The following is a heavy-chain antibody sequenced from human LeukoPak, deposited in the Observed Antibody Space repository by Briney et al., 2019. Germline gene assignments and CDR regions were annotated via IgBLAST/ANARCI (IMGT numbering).Heavy chain of an antibody. CDR1: GFTFSSYS. J-gene: IGHJ6*02. Sequence: GGSLRLSCAASGFTFSSYSMNWVRQAPGKGLEWVSSISSSSSYIYYADSVKGRFTISRDNAKNSLYLQMNSLRAEDTAVYYCARGGDSSSWYLRYYYYYGMDVWGQGTTVTVSS. D-gene: IGHD6-13*01. V-gene: IGHV3-21*01. CDR3: ARGGDSSSWYLRYYYYYGMDV. CDR2: ISSSSSYI.